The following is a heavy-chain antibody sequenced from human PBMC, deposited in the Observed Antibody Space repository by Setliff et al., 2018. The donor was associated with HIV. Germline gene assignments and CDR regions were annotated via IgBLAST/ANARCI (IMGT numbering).Heavy chain of an antibody. Sequence: PGGSLRLSCATSRFSFSTFWMTWVRQAPGKGLEWVSFIYSDGRTYYAESVKGRFTISRDDSKNTLYLQMHSLRVEDTAAYYCAKGVKWLDPWGQGIQVTVSS. CDR2: IYSDGRT. D-gene: IGHD3-16*01. CDR3: AKGVKWLDP. CDR1: RFSFSTFW. J-gene: IGHJ5*02. V-gene: IGHV3-53*01.